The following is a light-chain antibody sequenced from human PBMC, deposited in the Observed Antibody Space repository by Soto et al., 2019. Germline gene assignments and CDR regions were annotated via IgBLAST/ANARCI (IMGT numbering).Light chain of an antibody. CDR3: QQYNNWPQT. CDR2: GVS. J-gene: IGKJ1*01. V-gene: IGKV3-15*01. CDR1: QSVGTN. Sequence: ERVMTQSPVTLSVSPGEGVTLSCRASQSVGTNLAWYQQKPGQAPSLIIYGVSTRATGIPTRFSGSGSGRQFTLTISSLQSEDVAVHYCQQYNNWPQTLGQGTKVDIK.